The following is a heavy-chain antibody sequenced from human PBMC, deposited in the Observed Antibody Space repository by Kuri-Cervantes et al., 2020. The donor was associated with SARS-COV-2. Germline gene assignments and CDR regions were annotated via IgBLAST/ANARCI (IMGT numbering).Heavy chain of an antibody. J-gene: IGHJ4*02. CDR2: ISSSSSYI. CDR3: ARDLGTVTTVRSFFDY. D-gene: IGHD4-11*01. CDR1: GFTVSSNY. V-gene: IGHV3-21*01. Sequence: GGSLRLSCAASGFTVSSNYMSWVRQAPGKGLEWVSSISSSSSYIYYADSVKGRFTISRDNAKNSLYLQMNSLRAEDTAVYYCARDLGTVTTVRSFFDYWGQGTLVTVSS.